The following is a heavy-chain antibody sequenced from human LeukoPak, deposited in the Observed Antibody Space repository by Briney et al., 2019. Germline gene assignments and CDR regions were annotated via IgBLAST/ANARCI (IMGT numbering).Heavy chain of an antibody. CDR2: VSYSGTT. CDR3: ARRTGLVRSGRLHFDY. V-gene: IGHV4-39*01. D-gene: IGHD3-3*01. CDR1: GGSINSRSYY. Sequence: SETLSLTCTVSGGSINSRSYYWAWIRQPPGKGLEWIGHVSYSGTTYYNPSLQSRLTMTVDTSKDQFSLKLTSVTAADAAVYYCARRTGLVRSGRLHFDYWGQGTLVSVSS. J-gene: IGHJ4*02.